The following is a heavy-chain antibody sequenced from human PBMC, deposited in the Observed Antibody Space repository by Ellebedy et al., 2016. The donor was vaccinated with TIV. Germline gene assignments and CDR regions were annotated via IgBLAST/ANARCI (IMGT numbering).Heavy chain of an antibody. CDR2: ISDSGGNT. V-gene: IGHV3-23*01. Sequence: PGGSLRLSCVASGFTFSSYAMCWVRKAPGKGLEWVSTISDSGGNTHFPDSVKGRFTISRDNSKDTLFLQMNSLRAEDTAIYFCARDPVGVGPAFDVWGQGTMVTVSS. D-gene: IGHD4-23*01. J-gene: IGHJ3*01. CDR3: ARDPVGVGPAFDV. CDR1: GFTFSSYA.